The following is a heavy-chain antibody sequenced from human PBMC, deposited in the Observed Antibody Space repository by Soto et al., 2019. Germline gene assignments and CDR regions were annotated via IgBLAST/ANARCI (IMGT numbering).Heavy chain of an antibody. J-gene: IGHJ6*02. CDR3: ARRPRYSGSYYYYYGMDV. CDR2: IYPGDSDT. D-gene: IGHD1-26*01. V-gene: IGHV5-51*01. Sequence: GESLKISCKGSGYSFTSYWIGWVRQMPGKGLEWMGIIYPGDSDTRYSPSLQGQVTISADKSISTAYLQWSSLKASDTAMYYCARRPRYSGSYYYYYGMDVWGQGTTVTVSS. CDR1: GYSFTSYW.